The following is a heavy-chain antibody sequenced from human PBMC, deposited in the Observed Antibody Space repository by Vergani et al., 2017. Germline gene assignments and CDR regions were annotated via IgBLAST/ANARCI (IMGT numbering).Heavy chain of an antibody. CDR1: GFTFSDFL. CDR3: SRARCIETCYMSNWLDS. Sequence: EVLLVESGGGLVQPGESLRLSCTASGFTFSDFLMTWVRQVPGKGLEWVANIMPDGNATIYADSLRGRFSISRDNAQNTLYLQMNSLRVEDTGFYYCSRARCIETCYMSNWLDSWGQGTLVTVSS. CDR2: IMPDGNAT. J-gene: IGHJ5*01. V-gene: IGHV3-7*01. D-gene: IGHD3-9*01.